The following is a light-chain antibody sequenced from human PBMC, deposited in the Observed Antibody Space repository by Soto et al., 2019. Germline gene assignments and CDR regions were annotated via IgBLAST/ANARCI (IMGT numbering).Light chain of an antibody. CDR1: QSVTIGY. V-gene: IGKV3-20*01. Sequence: VLTQSTGTLSLSPGERATLSCRASQSVTIGYLAWFQQKPGQAPRPLIYGARTRATGVPDRSSASGSGTDFSLTISRLEPKDFAVYDCQQYGTSPWTFGQGTKVDNK. CDR3: QQYGTSPWT. CDR2: GAR. J-gene: IGKJ1*01.